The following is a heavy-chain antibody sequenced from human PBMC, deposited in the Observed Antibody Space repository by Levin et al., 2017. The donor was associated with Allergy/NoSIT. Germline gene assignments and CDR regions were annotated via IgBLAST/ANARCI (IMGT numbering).Heavy chain of an antibody. J-gene: IGHJ4*02. CDR1: GFTFSASA. CDR3: ARGGCSSTSCLDN. V-gene: IGHV3-73*01. D-gene: IGHD2-2*01. CDR2: VRSKANSYAT. Sequence: QAGGSLRLSCAASGFTFSASAMHWVRQASGKGLEWVGRVRSKANSYATAYAASVEGRFTISRDNARNTLYLQMNSLRAEDTAVYYCARGGCSSTSCLDNWGQGILVTVSS.